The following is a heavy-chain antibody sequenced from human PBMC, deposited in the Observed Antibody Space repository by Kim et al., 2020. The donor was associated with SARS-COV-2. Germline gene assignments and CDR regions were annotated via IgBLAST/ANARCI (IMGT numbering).Heavy chain of an antibody. CDR1: GFTFSSYG. D-gene: IGHD3-3*01. J-gene: IGHJ6*02. CDR2: LSYDGSNK. Sequence: GGSLRLSCAASGFTFSSYGMHWVRQAPGKGLEWVAVLSYDGSNKYYADSVKGRFTISRDTSKNTLYLQMNSLRAEDTAVYYCAKPLSHFSIFGLVIESYGMDVWGQGTTVTVSS. V-gene: IGHV3-30*18. CDR3: AKPLSHFSIFGLVIESYGMDV.